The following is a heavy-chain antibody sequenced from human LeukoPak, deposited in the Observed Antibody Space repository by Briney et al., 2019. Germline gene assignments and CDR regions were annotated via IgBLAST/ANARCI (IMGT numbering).Heavy chain of an antibody. CDR2: ISWNSGSI. CDR1: GFTFDDYA. Sequence: GRSLRLSCAASGFTFDDYAMDWVRHAPGKGLEWVSGISWNSGSISYADSVKGRFTISRDNAKNSLYLQMNSLRAEDTALYYCAKGAVHTNYDFWSGYYRPRLGFDYWGQGTLVTVSS. CDR3: AKGAVHTNYDFWSGYYRPRLGFDY. J-gene: IGHJ4*02. D-gene: IGHD3-3*01. V-gene: IGHV3-9*01.